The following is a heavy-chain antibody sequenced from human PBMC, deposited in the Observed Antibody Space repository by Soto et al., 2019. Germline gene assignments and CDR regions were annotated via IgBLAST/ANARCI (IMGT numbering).Heavy chain of an antibody. V-gene: IGHV1-18*01. Sequence: QVQLVQSGAEVKKPGSSVKVSCKASGYTFRDYGITWVRQAPGQGLEWMGWINSQDGRTNYAQKFQGRVTVTTDTTTSTGYVELRGLSSDDTAVYYCARDIGYIVDYWGQGTLVTVTS. CDR3: ARDIGYIVDY. CDR1: GYTFRDYG. CDR2: INSQDGRT. D-gene: IGHD6-25*01. J-gene: IGHJ4*02.